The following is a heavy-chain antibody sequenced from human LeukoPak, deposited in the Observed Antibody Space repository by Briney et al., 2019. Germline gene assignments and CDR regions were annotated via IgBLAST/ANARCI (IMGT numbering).Heavy chain of an antibody. CDR3: ARERDYAPNWFDP. CDR1: GGSISSYY. CDR2: IYHSGST. D-gene: IGHD4-17*01. V-gene: IGHV4-59*12. J-gene: IGHJ5*02. Sequence: SETLSLTCTVSGGSISSYYWSWIRQPPGKGLEWIGEIYHSGSTNYNPSLKSRVTISVDKSKNQFSLKLSSVTAADTAVYYCARERDYAPNWFDPWGQGTLVTVSS.